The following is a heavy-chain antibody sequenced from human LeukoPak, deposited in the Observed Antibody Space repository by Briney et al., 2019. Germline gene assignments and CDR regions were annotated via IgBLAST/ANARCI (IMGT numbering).Heavy chain of an antibody. Sequence: SVTVSCKAPGGSFSDYSISWVRQAPGQGLEWMGRIIAILDTAHYAQKFQGRFTITADKSTTTVYMELSSLRSDDTAVYYCVRSGYDYDWFDPWGQGTLVTVSS. CDR3: VRSGYDYDWFDP. V-gene: IGHV1-69*08. CDR2: IIAILDTA. J-gene: IGHJ5*02. CDR1: GGSFSDYS. D-gene: IGHD5-12*01.